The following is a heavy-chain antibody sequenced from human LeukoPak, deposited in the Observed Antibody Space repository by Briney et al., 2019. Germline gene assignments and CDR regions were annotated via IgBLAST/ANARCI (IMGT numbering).Heavy chain of an antibody. V-gene: IGHV1-2*04. D-gene: IGHD3-16*02. J-gene: IGHJ4*02. CDR1: GYTFTGYY. Sequence: GASVKVSCKASGYTFTGYYMHWVRQAPGQGLEWMGWINPYNGGTNYAQKFQGWVTMTRDTSISTAYMEMSRLRSDDTAVYYCARGGTLGFVYVWGSYPRAFDYWGQKPLVTVST. CDR2: INPYNGGT. CDR3: ARGGTLGFVYVWGSYPRAFDY.